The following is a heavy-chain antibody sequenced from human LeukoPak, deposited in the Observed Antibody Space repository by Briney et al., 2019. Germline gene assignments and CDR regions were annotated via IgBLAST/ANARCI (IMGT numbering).Heavy chain of an antibody. CDR1: GGSISGYY. D-gene: IGHD6-6*01. Sequence: SETLSLTCTVSGGSISGYYWTWIRQPPGKGLEWIGYIYSSGSTNYNPSLKSRVTISVDTSKNQFSLRLSSVTAADTAVYYCARHRYTSSSSYFDFWGQGTLDTVSS. CDR2: IYSSGST. V-gene: IGHV4-59*08. J-gene: IGHJ4*02. CDR3: ARHRYTSSSSYFDF.